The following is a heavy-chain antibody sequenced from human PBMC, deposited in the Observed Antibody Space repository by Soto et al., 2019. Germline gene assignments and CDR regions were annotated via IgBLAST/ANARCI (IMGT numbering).Heavy chain of an antibody. V-gene: IGHV1-69*06. Sequence: QVVLLQSGAEVKEPGSSVRVSCQVSGSTFNNFAFSWVRQAPGHGPEWMGRIVVISNTAEYSQRFQDRVTITADTSTNTLYMELGSLTVEDTAVYYCARAIKRWEVNYYFDFWGQGTLVTVSS. D-gene: IGHD1-26*01. CDR1: GSTFNNFA. CDR2: IVVISNTA. J-gene: IGHJ4*02. CDR3: ARAIKRWEVNYYFDF.